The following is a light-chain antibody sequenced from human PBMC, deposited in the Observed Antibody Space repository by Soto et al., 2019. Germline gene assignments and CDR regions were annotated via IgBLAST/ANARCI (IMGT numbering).Light chain of an antibody. J-gene: IGLJ1*01. Sequence: QSALTQPASVSGSPGQSITISCTGTNSDVGGYNYVSWYQQYPGKAPKVMFYDVSNRPSGVSNRFSGSKSGNTASLTIFGLQAEDEADYYCRSYTASSTYVFGTGTKVTVL. CDR3: RSYTASSTYV. V-gene: IGLV2-14*01. CDR2: DVS. CDR1: NSDVGGYNY.